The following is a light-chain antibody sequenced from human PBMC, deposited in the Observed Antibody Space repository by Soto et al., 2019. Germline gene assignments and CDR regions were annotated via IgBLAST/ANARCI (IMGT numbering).Light chain of an antibody. V-gene: IGLV2-8*01. CDR3: SSYTGGNPSYV. Sequence: VLTQPPSASGSPGQSVTISCTGTSSDVGGYDYVSWYQQHPGKAPKLMIYEVTIRPSGVSDRFSGSKSGNTASLTVSGLQAEDEADYYCSSYTGGNPSYVFGTGTKVTVL. CDR1: SSDVGGYDY. J-gene: IGLJ1*01. CDR2: EVT.